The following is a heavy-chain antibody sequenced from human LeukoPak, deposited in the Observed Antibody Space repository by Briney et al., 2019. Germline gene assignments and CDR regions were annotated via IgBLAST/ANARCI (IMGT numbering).Heavy chain of an antibody. CDR1: GFTFSSYS. CDR3: AKTTTLLGYCSSTSCRGFDY. Sequence: GGSLRLSCAASGFTFSSYSMNWVRQAPGKGLEWVSSISSSSSYIYYADSVKDRFTISRDNAKNTLYLQMNSLRAEDTAVYYCAKTTTLLGYCSSTSCRGFDYWGQGTLVTVSS. J-gene: IGHJ4*02. D-gene: IGHD2-2*01. V-gene: IGHV3-21*04. CDR2: ISSSSSYI.